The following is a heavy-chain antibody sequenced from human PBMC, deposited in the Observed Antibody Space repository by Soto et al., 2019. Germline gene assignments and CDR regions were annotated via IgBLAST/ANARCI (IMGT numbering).Heavy chain of an antibody. CDR2: ISAYNGNT. CDR3: ARDRSVSLYYDFWSGYYYWFDP. CDR1: GYTFTSYG. J-gene: IGHJ5*02. D-gene: IGHD3-3*01. V-gene: IGHV1-18*01. Sequence: ASVKVSCKASGYTFTSYGISWVRQAPGQGLEWMGWISAYNGNTNYAQKLQGRVTMTTDTSTSTAYMELRSLRSDDTAVYYCARDRSVSLYYDFWSGYYYWFDPWGQRTLVTVSS.